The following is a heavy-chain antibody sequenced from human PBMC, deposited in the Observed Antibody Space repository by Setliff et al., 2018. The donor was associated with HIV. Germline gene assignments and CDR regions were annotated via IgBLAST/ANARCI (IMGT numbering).Heavy chain of an antibody. CDR1: GASISSYY. CDR2: ITDSGNT. Sequence: SETLSLTCNVSGASISSYYWTWIRQSPGNRLEWLGYITDSGNTNYNPSLRRRVTISADTSKNQVSLRLRSVTAADTAVYYCARQAWHSGRNGYFVDYWGQGTLVTVSS. CDR3: ARQAWHSGRNGYFVDY. J-gene: IGHJ4*02. V-gene: IGHV4-59*01. D-gene: IGHD2-15*01.